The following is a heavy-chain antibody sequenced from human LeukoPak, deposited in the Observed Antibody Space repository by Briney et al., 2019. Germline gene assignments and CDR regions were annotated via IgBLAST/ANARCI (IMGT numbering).Heavy chain of an antibody. D-gene: IGHD3-10*01. J-gene: IGHJ4*02. Sequence: GGSLRLSCAASGFTFSSYAMIWVRQAPGKGLEWVSAIRGSGSGGSTFYADSVKGRFTISRDNSKNTLYLQMNSLRAEDTAVYYCAKGHFENDSPGSYWGQGTLVTVSS. CDR1: GFTFSSYA. CDR2: IRGSGSGGST. CDR3: AKGHFENDSPGSY. V-gene: IGHV3-23*01.